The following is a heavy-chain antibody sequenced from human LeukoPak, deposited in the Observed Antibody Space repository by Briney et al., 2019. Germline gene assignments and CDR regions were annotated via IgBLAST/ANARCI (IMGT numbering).Heavy chain of an antibody. CDR3: ARDETYDSSGYCNY. CDR2: ISGSGGST. Sequence: GGSLRLSCAASGFTFSSYAMSWVRQAPGKGLEWVSAISGSGGSTYYADSVKGRFTISRDNSKNSLYLQMNSLRAEDTAVYYCARDETYDSSGYCNYWGQGTLVTVSS. V-gene: IGHV3-23*01. J-gene: IGHJ4*02. D-gene: IGHD3-22*01. CDR1: GFTFSSYA.